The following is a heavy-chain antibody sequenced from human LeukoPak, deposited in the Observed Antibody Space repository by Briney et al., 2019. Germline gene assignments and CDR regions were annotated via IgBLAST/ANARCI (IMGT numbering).Heavy chain of an antibody. CDR2: IKQDGSEK. CDR1: GFTYSTYW. V-gene: IGHV3-7*01. CDR3: TREAAAGIDY. Sequence: GGSLRLSCAASGFTYSTYWMSWVRQAPGKGLEWVANIKQDGSEKYYLDSVKGRFTISRDNAKNSLYLQMNSLRAEDTAVYFCTREAAAGIDYWGQGTLVTVSS. J-gene: IGHJ4*02. D-gene: IGHD6-13*01.